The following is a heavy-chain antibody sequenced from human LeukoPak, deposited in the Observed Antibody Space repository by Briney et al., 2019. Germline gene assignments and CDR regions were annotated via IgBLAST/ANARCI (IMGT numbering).Heavy chain of an antibody. Sequence: GGSLRLSCAASGFTVSSNYMSWVRQAPGKGLEWVSVIYSGGSTYYADSVKGRFTISRDNSKNTLYLQMNSLRAEDTVVYYCARELLNYGMDVWGQGTTVTVSS. CDR2: IYSGGST. V-gene: IGHV3-66*01. J-gene: IGHJ6*02. CDR1: GFTVSSNY. CDR3: ARELLNYGMDV.